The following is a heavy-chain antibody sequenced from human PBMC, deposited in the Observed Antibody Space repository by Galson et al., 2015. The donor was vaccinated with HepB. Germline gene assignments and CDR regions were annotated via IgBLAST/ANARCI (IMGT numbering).Heavy chain of an antibody. CDR1: GYTFTSYY. CDR2: INPSGGST. CDR3: ARGGNYYDSSGYASDAFDI. D-gene: IGHD3-22*01. V-gene: IGHV1-46*01. Sequence: SVKVSCKASGYTFTSYYMHWVRQAPGQGLEWMGIINPSGGSTSYAQKFQGRVTMTRDTSTSTIYMELSSLRSEDTAVYYCARGGNYYDSSGYASDAFDIWGQGTMVTVSS. J-gene: IGHJ3*02.